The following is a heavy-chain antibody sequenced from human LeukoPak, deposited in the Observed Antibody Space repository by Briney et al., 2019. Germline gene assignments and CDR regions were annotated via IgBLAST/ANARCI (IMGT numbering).Heavy chain of an antibody. CDR3: ARGGGLDV. CDR1: GFTFSSFY. V-gene: IGHV3-7*03. D-gene: IGHD3-16*01. CDR2: INHNGNVN. Sequence: PGTSLRLSCTTSGFTFSSFYMHWVRQAPGKGLEWVASINHNGNVNYYVDSVKGRFTISRDNAKNSLYLQMSNLRAEDTAVYFCARGGGLDVWGQGATVTVSS. J-gene: IGHJ6*02.